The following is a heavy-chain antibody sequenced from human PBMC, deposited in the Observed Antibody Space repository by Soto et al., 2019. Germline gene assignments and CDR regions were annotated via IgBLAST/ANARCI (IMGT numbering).Heavy chain of an antibody. CDR2: IYYSGRT. CDR1: GGSISDYQ. V-gene: IGHV4-59*01. CDR3: ARMRGLGEISPYLDY. J-gene: IGHJ4*02. Sequence: QVQLQESGPGLVRPSETLSLTCSISGGSISDYQWTWIRQPPGKGLEWIGYIYYSGRTNYNPSLKRRVTISLDTSTKQFSLRLTSVTAADTAVYYCARMRGLGEISPYLDYWGQGTLVTVSS. D-gene: IGHD3-16*02.